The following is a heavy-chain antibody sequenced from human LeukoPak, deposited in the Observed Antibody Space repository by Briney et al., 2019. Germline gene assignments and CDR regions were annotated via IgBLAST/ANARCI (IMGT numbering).Heavy chain of an antibody. Sequence: PGGSLRLSCAVSGFSLSKYAMSWVRKAPGKGLERVSAISDSGGSTYYAESVKGRFTISRDNSRNTLYLQMNTLRAEDTAVYYCAKCRGSSWSDYFDYWGQGTLVTVSS. CDR2: ISDSGGST. J-gene: IGHJ4*02. CDR1: GFSLSKYA. CDR3: AKCRGSSWSDYFDY. D-gene: IGHD6-13*01. V-gene: IGHV3-23*01.